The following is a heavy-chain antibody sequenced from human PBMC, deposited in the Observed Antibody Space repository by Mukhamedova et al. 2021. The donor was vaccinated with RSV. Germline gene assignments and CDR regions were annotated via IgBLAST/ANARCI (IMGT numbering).Heavy chain of an antibody. J-gene: IGHJ4*02. CDR2: GGTT. V-gene: IGHV3-15*01. CDR3: TTDADFWSGYYSPHYFDY. D-gene: IGHD3-3*01. Sequence: GGTTDYAAPVKGRFTISRDDSKNTLYPQMYSLKTEDTAVYYCTTDADFWSGYYSPHYFDYWGQGTMVTVSS.